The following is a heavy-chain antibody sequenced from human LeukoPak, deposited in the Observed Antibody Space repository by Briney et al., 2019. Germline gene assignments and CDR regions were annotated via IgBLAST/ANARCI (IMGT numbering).Heavy chain of an antibody. Sequence: SETLSLTCTVSGGSISSGGYYWSWIRQHPGKGLEWIGYIYYSGSTYYNPFLKSRVTISVDTSKNQFSLKLSSVTAADTAVYYCARDSTLISGSCFDYWGQGTLVTVSS. CDR1: GGSISSGGYY. J-gene: IGHJ4*03. V-gene: IGHV4-31*03. CDR2: IYYSGST. D-gene: IGHD3-10*01. CDR3: ARDSTLISGSCFDY.